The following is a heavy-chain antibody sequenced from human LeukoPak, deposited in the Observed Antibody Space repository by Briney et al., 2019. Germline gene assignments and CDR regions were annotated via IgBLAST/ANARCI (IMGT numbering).Heavy chain of an antibody. J-gene: IGHJ4*02. CDR2: IKLDGSEK. V-gene: IGHV3-7*03. Sequence: GGSLRLSCVASGFTFGKYWMSWVRQAPGKGLEWVANIKLDGSEKNYVDSVKGRFTISRDNTKNSLYLQMNSLRAEDTAVFYCARDQYDTWSQRGNFDSWGQGTLVIVSS. CDR1: GFTFGKYW. D-gene: IGHD3-3*01. CDR3: ARDQYDTWSQRGNFDS.